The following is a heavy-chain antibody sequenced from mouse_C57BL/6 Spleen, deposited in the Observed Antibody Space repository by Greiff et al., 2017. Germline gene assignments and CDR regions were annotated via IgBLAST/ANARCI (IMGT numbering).Heavy chain of an antibody. CDR3: ARAQLRGYYFDY. J-gene: IGHJ2*01. D-gene: IGHD3-2*02. CDR1: GYAFSSSW. Sequence: VQLQESGPELVKPGASVKISCKASGYAFSSSWMNWVKQRPGKGLEWIGRIYPGDGDTNYNGKFKGKATLTADKSSSTAYMQLSSLTSEDSAVYFCARAQLRGYYFDYWGQGTTLTVSS. CDR2: IYPGDGDT. V-gene: IGHV1-82*01.